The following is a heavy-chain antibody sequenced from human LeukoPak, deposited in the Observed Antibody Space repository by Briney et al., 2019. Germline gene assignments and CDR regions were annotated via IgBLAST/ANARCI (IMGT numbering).Heavy chain of an antibody. D-gene: IGHD6-13*01. CDR2: INSDGSST. J-gene: IGHJ5*02. CDR3: ARRTAAGYNWFDP. Sequence: PGGSLRLSCAVSGFTFSSYGMHWVRQAPGKGLVWVSRINSDGSSTIYADSVKGRFTISRDNAKNTLYLQMNSLRAEDTAVYYCARRTAAGYNWFDPWGQGTLVTVSS. CDR1: GFTFSSYG. V-gene: IGHV3-74*01.